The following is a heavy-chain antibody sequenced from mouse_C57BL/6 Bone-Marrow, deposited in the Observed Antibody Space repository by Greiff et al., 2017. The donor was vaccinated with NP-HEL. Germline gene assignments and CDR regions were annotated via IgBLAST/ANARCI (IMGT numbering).Heavy chain of an antibody. CDR2: IYPRSGNT. D-gene: IGHD2-4*01. CDR3: ARLGDYDYFDY. J-gene: IGHJ2*01. CDR1: GYTFTSYG. Sequence: VQLQQSGAELARPGASVKLSCKASGYTFTSYGISWVKQRTGQGLEWIGEIYPRSGNTYYNEKFKGKATLTADKSSSTAYMELRSLTSEDSAVYFCARLGDYDYFDYWGKGTTLTVSS. V-gene: IGHV1-81*01.